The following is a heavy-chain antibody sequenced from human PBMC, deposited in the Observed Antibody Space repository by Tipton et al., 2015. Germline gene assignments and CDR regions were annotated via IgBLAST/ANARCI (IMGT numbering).Heavy chain of an antibody. CDR3: ASPSLPHDRGDYYFQS. V-gene: IGHV4-39*01. D-gene: IGHD2-21*02. Sequence: TLSLTCTVSGGSISSSSYYWAWIRQPPGKGLEWIGSLYFSGPTYYNPSLKSRVTISIDRFKNQFSLKLSSVTAADTAVYYCASPSLPHDRGDYYFQSWGQGSLVTVSS. J-gene: IGHJ4*02. CDR1: GGSISSSSYY. CDR2: LYFSGPT.